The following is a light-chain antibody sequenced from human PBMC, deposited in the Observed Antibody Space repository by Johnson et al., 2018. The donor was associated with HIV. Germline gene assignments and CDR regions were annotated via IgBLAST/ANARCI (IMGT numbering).Light chain of an antibody. J-gene: IGLJ1*01. Sequence: HSVLTQPPSVSAAPGQKVTISCSGSSSNIGNNYVSWYQQLPGTAPKLLIYENNKRPSGIPDRFSGSKSGTSATLGITGLQTGDEADYYCGTWDSVLSAGGVFGTWTKVTVL. CDR3: GTWDSVLSAGGV. CDR2: ENN. CDR1: SSNIGNNY. V-gene: IGLV1-51*02.